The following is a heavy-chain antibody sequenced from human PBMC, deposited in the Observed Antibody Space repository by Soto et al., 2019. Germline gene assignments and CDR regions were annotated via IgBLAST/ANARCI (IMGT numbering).Heavy chain of an antibody. V-gene: IGHV1-69*01. CDR1: GGIFSRSGTFTSFA. Sequence: QAQLVQSGAEVKKPGSSVKVSCTASGGIFSRSGTFTSFAISWVRQAPGQGPEWMGGVIGSVSTTKYAQSFQGRLTITADESANSAFMELSRPRSEDTAVYYCAARGRATFNEFDNLGPGTLVSVSS. J-gene: IGHJ4*02. D-gene: IGHD1-1*01. CDR2: VIGSVSTT. CDR3: AARGRATFNEFDN.